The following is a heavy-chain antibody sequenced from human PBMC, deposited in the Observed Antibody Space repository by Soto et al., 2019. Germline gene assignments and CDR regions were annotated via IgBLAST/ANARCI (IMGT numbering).Heavy chain of an antibody. CDR1: ANTFTSYW. V-gene: IGHV5-51*01. D-gene: IGHD6-25*01. Sequence: SSKICCKGSANTFTSYWIGWVRQMPGKGLEWMGIIYPGDSDTRYSPSFQGQVTISADKSISTAYLQWSSLKASDTAMYYCALRGEAAHQFDYWGQGTLVNVSS. CDR3: ALRGEAAHQFDY. CDR2: IYPGDSDT. J-gene: IGHJ4*02.